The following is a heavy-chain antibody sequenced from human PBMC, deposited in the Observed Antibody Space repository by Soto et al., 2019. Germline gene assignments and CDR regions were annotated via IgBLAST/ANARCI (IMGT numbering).Heavy chain of an antibody. J-gene: IGHJ3*02. D-gene: IGHD2-8*01. CDR3: AKADCTNGVCSDALDI. CDR2: ISGSGGST. Sequence: GGSLRLSCAASGFTFSSYAMSWVRQAPGKGLEWVSAISGSGGSTYYADSVKGRFTNARHNPKNTLYLQMNSLRAEDTAVYYCAKADCTNGVCSDALDIWAQGTRVTVSS. CDR1: GFTFSSYA. V-gene: IGHV3-23*01.